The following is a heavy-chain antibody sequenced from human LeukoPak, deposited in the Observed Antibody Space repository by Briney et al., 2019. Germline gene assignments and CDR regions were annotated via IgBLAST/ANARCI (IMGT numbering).Heavy chain of an antibody. D-gene: IGHD5/OR15-5a*01. Sequence: SETLSLTCAVYGGSFSGYYWSWFRQPPGKGLEWIGGINHGGSTNYNPSLKSRVTISVDTSKSQFSLKLSSVTAADTAVYYCARGVSTPYFDSWGQGTLVTVSS. V-gene: IGHV4-34*01. CDR1: GGSFSGYY. CDR2: INHGGST. CDR3: ARGVSTPYFDS. J-gene: IGHJ4*02.